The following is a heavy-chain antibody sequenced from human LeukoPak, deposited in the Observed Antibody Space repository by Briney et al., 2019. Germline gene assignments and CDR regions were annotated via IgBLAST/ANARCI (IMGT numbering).Heavy chain of an antibody. V-gene: IGHV3-7*01. CDR2: IRVDGGEK. CDR3: ARGRSGSGNYYHAAFDI. Sequence: GGSLRLSCAASGFTFSSYAMNWVRQAPGKGLEWVAGIRVDGGEKYYVDSVKGRFTISRDNAKNTLSLQMNSLRAEDTAVYYCARGRSGSGNYYHAAFDIWGQGTMVTVSS. J-gene: IGHJ3*02. CDR1: GFTFSSYA. D-gene: IGHD3-10*01.